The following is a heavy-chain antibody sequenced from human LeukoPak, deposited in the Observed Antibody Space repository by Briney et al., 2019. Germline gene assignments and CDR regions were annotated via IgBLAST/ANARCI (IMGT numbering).Heavy chain of an antibody. J-gene: IGHJ4*02. CDR2: ISGGGGST. Sequence: GGSLRLSCSASGVTFSTYSMNRVRQTPGKGLMWVSSISGGGGSTYYAESVKGRFSISRDNSKKMMYLQMNSLRADDTAVYYCAKGGQNFDFWRFDYWGQGILVTVSS. V-gene: IGHV3-23*01. CDR1: GVTFSTYS. CDR3: AKGGQNFDFWRFDY. D-gene: IGHD3-3*01.